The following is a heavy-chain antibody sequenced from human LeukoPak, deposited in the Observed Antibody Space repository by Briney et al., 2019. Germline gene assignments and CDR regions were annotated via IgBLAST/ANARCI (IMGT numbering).Heavy chain of an antibody. CDR1: GASVSSGGNY. V-gene: IGHV4-31*03. J-gene: IGHJ6*03. CDR3: ARAPTPYGGVRQYYHYMDV. Sequence: PSQTLSLTCTVSGASVSSGGNYWSWIRQHPGKGLEWIGYIYYSGITYYNPSLKSRVTISVDTSKNQFSLKLSSVTAADTAVYYCARAPTPYGGVRQYYHYMDVWGKGTTVTVSS. D-gene: IGHD4-17*01. CDR2: IYYSGIT.